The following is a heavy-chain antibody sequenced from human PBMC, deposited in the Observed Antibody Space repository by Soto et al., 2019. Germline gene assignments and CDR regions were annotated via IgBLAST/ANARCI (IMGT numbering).Heavy chain of an antibody. CDR1: GFTFSSYG. V-gene: IGHV3-33*01. D-gene: IGHD2-15*01. J-gene: IGHJ6*02. Sequence: PGGSLRLSCAASGFTFSSYGMHWVRQAPGKGLEWVAVIWYDGSNKYYADSVKGRFTISRDNSKNTLYLQMNSLRAEDTAVYYCARDRSSGNVPDYYGMDVWGQGTTVTVS. CDR3: ARDRSSGNVPDYYGMDV. CDR2: IWYDGSNK.